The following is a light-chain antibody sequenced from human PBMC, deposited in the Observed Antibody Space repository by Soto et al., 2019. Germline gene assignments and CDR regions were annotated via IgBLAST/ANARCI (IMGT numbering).Light chain of an antibody. CDR3: QQYFSYPYT. V-gene: IGKV1-8*01. Sequence: AIRMTQSPSSLSASTGDRVTITCRASHRLNTYLAWYQQKPGTAPKLLIYGVSSLQTGVPSRFSGSGSGTDFTLIISSLQSEDFATYYCQQYFSYPYTFGQGT. CDR2: GVS. J-gene: IGKJ2*01. CDR1: HRLNTY.